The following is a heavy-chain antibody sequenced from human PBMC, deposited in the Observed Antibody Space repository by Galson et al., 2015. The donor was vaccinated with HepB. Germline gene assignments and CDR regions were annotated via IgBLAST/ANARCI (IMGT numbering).Heavy chain of an antibody. Sequence: SLRLSCAASGFTFSSYAMSWVRQAPGKGLEWVSAISGSGGSTYYADSVKGRFTISRDNSKNTLYLQMNSLRAEDTAVYYCAKASPADYGDFHDAFDIWGQGTMVTVSS. CDR3: AKASPADYGDFHDAFDI. CDR1: GFTFSSYA. CDR2: ISGSGGST. V-gene: IGHV3-23*01. D-gene: IGHD4-17*01. J-gene: IGHJ3*02.